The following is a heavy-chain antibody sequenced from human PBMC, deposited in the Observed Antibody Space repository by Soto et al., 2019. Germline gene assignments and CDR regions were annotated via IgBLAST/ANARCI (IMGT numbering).Heavy chain of an antibody. CDR1: GYTFTSYD. Sequence: QVQLVQSGAEVKKPGASVKVSCKASGYTFTSYDINWVRQAPGQGLEWIGGRHPGRGSTGYAQKFQGRVTMTRNTSIRTAYMELSNLTAEDSAVYYCARHGSGISYFRCHMDVWGRGTTVIVSS. CDR2: RHPGRGST. V-gene: IGHV1-8*01. J-gene: IGHJ6*03. D-gene: IGHD3-10*01. CDR3: ARHGSGISYFRCHMDV.